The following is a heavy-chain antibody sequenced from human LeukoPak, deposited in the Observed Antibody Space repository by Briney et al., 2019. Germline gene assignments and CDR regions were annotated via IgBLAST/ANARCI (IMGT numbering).Heavy chain of an antibody. Sequence: GASVTVSCTASVYTFSRYYMHWVRQAPGQGLESMGWINSNSGARNYAPKFRGRVTFSRDNSISTAYMELSSLRSDDTAIYYCARGRGGATTGFDHWGQGTLVTVSS. CDR2: INSNSGAR. J-gene: IGHJ4*02. CDR1: VYTFSRYY. V-gene: IGHV1-2*02. D-gene: IGHD1-26*01. CDR3: ARGRGGATTGFDH.